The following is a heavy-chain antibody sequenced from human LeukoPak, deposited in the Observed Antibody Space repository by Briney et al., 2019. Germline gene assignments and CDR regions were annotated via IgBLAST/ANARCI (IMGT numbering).Heavy chain of an antibody. D-gene: IGHD3-16*01. Sequence: SQTLSLTCAISGDSVTSGIWNWIRQSPSRGLEWLGRTYHWSKWFNDYAVSVESRMTINEDTSRNQFSLQLNSVTPEDTAVYYCARDLHGSRGEFDYWGQGTLVTVSS. CDR1: GDSVTSGI. V-gene: IGHV6-1*01. CDR3: ARDLHGSRGEFDY. J-gene: IGHJ4*02. CDR2: TYHWSKWFN.